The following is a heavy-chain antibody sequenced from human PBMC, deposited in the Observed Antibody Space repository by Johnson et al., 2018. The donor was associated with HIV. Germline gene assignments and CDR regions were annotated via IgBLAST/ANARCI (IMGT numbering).Heavy chain of an antibody. V-gene: IGHV3-30*02. CDR1: GFTFSSFG. D-gene: IGHD6-13*01. Sequence: QVQLVESGGGVVQPGGSLRLSCAASGFTFSSFGMHWVRQAPGKGLEWVAFIRYDGSNKYFAASVKGRFTISRDNSKNTLYLQMNSLRAEDTAVYYCARSGGYPNAFDMWGQGTLVTVSS. CDR2: IRYDGSNK. J-gene: IGHJ3*02. CDR3: ARSGGYPNAFDM.